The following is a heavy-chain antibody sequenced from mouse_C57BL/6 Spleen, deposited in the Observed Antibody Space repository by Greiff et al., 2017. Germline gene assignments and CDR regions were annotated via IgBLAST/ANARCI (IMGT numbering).Heavy chain of an antibody. V-gene: IGHV1-15*01. CDR1: GYTFTDYE. Sequence: QVQLQQSGAELVRPGASVTLSCKASGYTFTDYEMHWVKQTPVHGLEWIGAIDPETGGTAYNQKFKGKAILTADKSSSTAYMELRSLTSEDSAVYYCTRSPAIYYDYEDYAMDYWGQGTSVTVSS. CDR2: IDPETGGT. CDR3: TRSPAIYYDYEDYAMDY. J-gene: IGHJ4*01. D-gene: IGHD2-4*01.